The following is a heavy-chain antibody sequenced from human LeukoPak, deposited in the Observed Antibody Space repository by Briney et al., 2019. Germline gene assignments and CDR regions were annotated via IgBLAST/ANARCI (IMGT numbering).Heavy chain of an antibody. Sequence: GASVKVSCKASGYTFTSYGIIWVRQAPGQGLEWMGWISAYNGNTNYAQKLQGRVTMTTDTSTSTAYMELRSLRSDDTAVYYCARDSSYSSGWDDIDYWGQGTLVTVSS. V-gene: IGHV1-18*01. CDR1: GYTFTSYG. CDR2: ISAYNGNT. CDR3: ARDSSYSSGWDDIDY. D-gene: IGHD6-19*01. J-gene: IGHJ4*02.